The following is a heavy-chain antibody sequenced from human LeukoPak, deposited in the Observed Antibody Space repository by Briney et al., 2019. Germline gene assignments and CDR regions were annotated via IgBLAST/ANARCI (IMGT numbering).Heavy chain of an antibody. CDR2: INSDGSSS. D-gene: IGHD3-3*01. CDR1: GFTFSSYW. CDR3: LRGSGYYGDFDY. V-gene: IGHV3-74*01. J-gene: IGHJ4*02. Sequence: GGSLRLSCAASGFTFSSYWMHWVRQAPGKGLVWVSRINSDGSSSDYADSVKGRFTISRDNAKNTLYLQMNSLRAEDTAVYYCLRGSGYYGDFDYWGQGILVTVSS.